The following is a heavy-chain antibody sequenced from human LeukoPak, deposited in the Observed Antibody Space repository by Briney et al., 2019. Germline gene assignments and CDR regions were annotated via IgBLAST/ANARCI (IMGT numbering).Heavy chain of an antibody. CDR1: GFTFSSYG. CDR3: AKDLYEQQLNGFPFDL. D-gene: IGHD6-13*01. CDR2: ISGSGGST. Sequence: GGSLRLSCAASGFTFSSYGMSGVRQAPGRGLEWGSAISGSGGSTYYADSVKGRFTISRDTSKNTLHLQMNSLRAEDTAVYYCAKDLYEQQLNGFPFDLWGQGTLVTVSS. J-gene: IGHJ5*02. V-gene: IGHV3-23*01.